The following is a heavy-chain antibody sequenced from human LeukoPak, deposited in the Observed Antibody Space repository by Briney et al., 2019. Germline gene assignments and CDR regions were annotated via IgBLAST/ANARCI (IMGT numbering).Heavy chain of an antibody. CDR2: IKRKTDGGTT. V-gene: IGHV3-15*07. CDR1: GFTFSSYS. Sequence: GGSLRLSCAASGFTFSSYSMNWVRQAPGKGLEWVGRIKRKTDGGTTDYAAPVKGRFTISRDDSKNTLFSQMNSLKTEDTAMYYCATASRGYVDYWGQGTLVTVSS. D-gene: IGHD3-22*01. J-gene: IGHJ4*02. CDR3: ATASRGYVDY.